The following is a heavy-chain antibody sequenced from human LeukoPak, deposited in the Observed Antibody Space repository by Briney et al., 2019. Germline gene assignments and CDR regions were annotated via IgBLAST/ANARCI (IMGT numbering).Heavy chain of an antibody. CDR3: TKREGPMSGSYDYFDP. V-gene: IGHV4-4*09. J-gene: IGHJ5*02. Sequence: SETLSLTCTVSGDSSSSYYWSWIRQPPGQALEWIAYIHSNGYTDYNPSLKSRVTISVDTSKNQFSLKVTSVTAADTAMYYCTKREGPMSGSYDYFDPWGQGTLVTVS. CDR1: GDSSSSYY. CDR2: IHSNGYT. D-gene: IGHD1-26*01.